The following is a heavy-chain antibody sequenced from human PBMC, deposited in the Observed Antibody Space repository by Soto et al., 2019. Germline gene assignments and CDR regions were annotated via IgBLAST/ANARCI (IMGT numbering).Heavy chain of an antibody. J-gene: IGHJ4*02. D-gene: IGHD3-9*01. CDR2: IYYSGST. V-gene: IGHV4-59*01. CDR3: ARGGRYLFWLLLWDFDY. CDR1: SYY. Sequence: SYYWSWIRQPPGKGLEWIGYIYYSGSTNYNPSLKSRVTISVDTSKNQFSLKLSSVTAADTAVYYCARGGRYLFWLLLWDFDYWGQGTLVTVSS.